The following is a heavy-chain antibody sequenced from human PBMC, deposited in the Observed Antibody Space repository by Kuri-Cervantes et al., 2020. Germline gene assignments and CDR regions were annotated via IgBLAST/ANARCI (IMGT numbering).Heavy chain of an antibody. Sequence: GSLRLSCTVSGGSISSSSYYWGWIRQPPGKGLEWIGSIYYSGSTYFNPPLKSRVTISVDTSRNQFSLRLSSVTAADTAVYFCARHSLKWELHVFWPHYYFDYWGQGTLVTVSS. CDR1: GGSISSSSYY. CDR3: ARHSLKWELHVFWPHYYFDY. D-gene: IGHD1-26*01. J-gene: IGHJ4*02. V-gene: IGHV4-39*01. CDR2: IYYSGST.